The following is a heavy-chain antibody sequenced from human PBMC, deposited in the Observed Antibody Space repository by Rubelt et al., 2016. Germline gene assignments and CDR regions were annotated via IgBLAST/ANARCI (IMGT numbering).Heavy chain of an antibody. J-gene: IGHJ3*02. V-gene: IGHV4-39*01. CDR1: GGSISSSSYY. CDR3: ARHPRNSNAFDI. Sequence: QLQLQESGPGLVKPSETLSLTCTVSGGSISSSSYYWGWIRQPPGKGLEWIGSIYYSGSTYYNPSQRGSGTISVERPKNRVPLRLSSVTAADTAVYYCARHPRNSNAFDIWGQGTMVTVSS. D-gene: IGHD1-7*01. CDR2: IYYSGST.